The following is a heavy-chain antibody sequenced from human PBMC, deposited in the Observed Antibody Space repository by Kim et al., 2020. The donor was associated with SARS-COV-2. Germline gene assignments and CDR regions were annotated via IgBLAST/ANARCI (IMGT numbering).Heavy chain of an antibody. J-gene: IGHJ4*02. D-gene: IGHD1-26*01. CDR1: GFTFSSHA. Sequence: GGSLRLSCAASGFTFSSHAMNWVRQAPGKGLEWVSAISGSGGSTYYADSVKGRFTISRDNSKNTLDLQMNSLRAEDTAVYFCAKVGEGWELRYWGQGTLVTVSS. CDR2: ISGSGGST. CDR3: AKVGEGWELRY. V-gene: IGHV3-23*01.